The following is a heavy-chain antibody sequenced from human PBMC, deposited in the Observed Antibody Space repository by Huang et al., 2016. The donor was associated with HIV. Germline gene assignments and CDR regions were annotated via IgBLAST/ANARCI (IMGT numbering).Heavy chain of an antibody. CDR2: RSGNGGST. CDR3: AKGIKSSGSYYFDY. D-gene: IGHD3-10*01. V-gene: IGHV3-23*01. CDR1: GFPFKNYA. Sequence: EVQLLESGGGLVQPGGSLRLSCAASGFPFKNYAMNWVRQAPGKGLWWVSTRSGNGGSTYSADSVKGRFTISRDNSKNTLYLHMNSLRVEDTAVYYCAKGIKSSGSYYFDYWGQGTLVTVSS. J-gene: IGHJ4*02.